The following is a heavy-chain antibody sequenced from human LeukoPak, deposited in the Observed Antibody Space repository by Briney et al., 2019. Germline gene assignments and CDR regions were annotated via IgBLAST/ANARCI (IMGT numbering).Heavy chain of an antibody. D-gene: IGHD3-10*01. CDR1: GGSISSYY. Sequence: PSETLSLTCTVSGGSISSYYWSWIRQPPGKGLEWIGYIYYSGSTNYNPSLKSRVTISVDTSKNQFSLKLSSVTAADTAAYYCARESGYYYGMDVWGQGTTVTVSS. V-gene: IGHV4-59*01. J-gene: IGHJ6*02. CDR3: ARESGYYYGMDV. CDR2: IYYSGST.